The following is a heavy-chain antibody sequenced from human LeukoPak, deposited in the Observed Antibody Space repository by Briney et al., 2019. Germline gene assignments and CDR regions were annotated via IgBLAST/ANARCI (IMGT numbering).Heavy chain of an antibody. D-gene: IGHD5-12*01. CDR3: AKASSAYDYDYFDY. Sequence: GGSLRLSCAASGFTFSSYGMHWVRQAPGKGLEWVAVISYDGSNKYYADSVKGRFTISRDNSKNTLYLQMNSLRAEDTAVYYCAKASSAYDYDYFDYWGQGTLVTVSS. CDR2: ISYDGSNK. J-gene: IGHJ4*02. V-gene: IGHV3-30*18. CDR1: GFTFSSYG.